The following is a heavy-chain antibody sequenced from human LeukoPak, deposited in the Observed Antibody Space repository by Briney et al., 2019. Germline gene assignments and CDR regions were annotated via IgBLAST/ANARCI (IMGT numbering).Heavy chain of an antibody. J-gene: IGHJ4*02. Sequence: GSSVKVSCKASGGTFSSYAISWVRQAPGQGLEWMGGIIPIFGTANYAQKFRGRVTITTDESTSTAYMELSSLRSEDTAVYYCARTYYYDSSGYTFDYWGQGTLVTVSS. D-gene: IGHD3-22*01. CDR1: GGTFSSYA. V-gene: IGHV1-69*05. CDR3: ARTYYYDSSGYTFDY. CDR2: IIPIFGTA.